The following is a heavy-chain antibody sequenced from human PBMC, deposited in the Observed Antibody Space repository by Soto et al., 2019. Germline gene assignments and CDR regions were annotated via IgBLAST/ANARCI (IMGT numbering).Heavy chain of an antibody. CDR1: GDSISSGNKY. CDR3: GRVRSTFDYYYAIDV. D-gene: IGHD3-16*01. J-gene: IGHJ6*02. Sequence: QVQLRESGPGLVMPSQTLSLTCTVSGDSISSGNKYWSWIRQPPGKGLEWIGYIFSSGTTYYNPSLKSRRTMSPAATHNQFAPGLNALTDADTAVYSCGRVRSTFDYYYAIDVWGHGTTVTVSS. CDR2: IFSSGTT. V-gene: IGHV4-30-4*01.